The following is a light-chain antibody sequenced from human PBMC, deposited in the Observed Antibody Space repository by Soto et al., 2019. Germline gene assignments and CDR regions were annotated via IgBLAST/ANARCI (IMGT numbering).Light chain of an antibody. Sequence: QSVLTQPPSASGTPGQRVTISCSGSRSNIGSNTVTWYQQLPRTAPKLLIYISNQRPSGVPDRFSGSKSGTSASLAISGLQSEDEADYYCAAWDDSLNGVVFGGGTKLTVL. CDR1: RSNIGSNT. V-gene: IGLV1-44*01. CDR2: ISN. J-gene: IGLJ2*01. CDR3: AAWDDSLNGVV.